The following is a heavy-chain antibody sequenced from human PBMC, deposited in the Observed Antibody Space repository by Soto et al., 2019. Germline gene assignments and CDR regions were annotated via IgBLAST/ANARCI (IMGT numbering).Heavy chain of an antibody. Sequence: PSETLSLTCTVSNGSISTYYWSWIRQPPGKGLEWIGYIYYSGSTNYNPSLKSRVTIPVDTSKNQFSLKLSSVTAADTAVYYCARWYYDFWSGYYKGYFDYWGQGTLVTVSS. CDR1: NGSISTYY. CDR2: IYYSGST. J-gene: IGHJ4*02. D-gene: IGHD3-3*01. V-gene: IGHV4-59*01. CDR3: ARWYYDFWSGYYKGYFDY.